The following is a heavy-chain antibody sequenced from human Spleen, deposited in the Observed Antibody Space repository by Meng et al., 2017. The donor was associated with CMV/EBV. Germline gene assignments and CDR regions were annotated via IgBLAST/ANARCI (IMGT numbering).Heavy chain of an antibody. V-gene: IGHV3-21*06. J-gene: IGHJ4*01. CDR3: ASREGGY. D-gene: IGHD3-16*01. CDR1: GFTFSSYS. Sequence: GGSLRLSCRASGFTFSSYSMHWVRQAPGKGLEWVSSISSSSSYIHYADSVRGRFTISRDNAKNSLYLQMDSLRVEDTAFYYCASREGGYWGQGTLVTVSS. CDR2: ISSSSSYI.